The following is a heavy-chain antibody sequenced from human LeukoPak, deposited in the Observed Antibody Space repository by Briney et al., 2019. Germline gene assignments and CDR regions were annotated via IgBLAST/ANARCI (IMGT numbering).Heavy chain of an antibody. D-gene: IGHD6-13*01. J-gene: IGHJ4*02. CDR2: IYTSGST. CDR1: GGSISSGSYY. V-gene: IGHV4-61*02. CDR3: ARQRLKASIAAAGYFDY. Sequence: SETLSLTCTVSGGSISSGSYYWSWIRQPAGKGLEWIGRIYTSGSTNYNPSLKSRVTISVDTSKNQFSLKLSSVTAADTAVYYCARQRLKASIAAAGYFDYWGQGTLVTVSS.